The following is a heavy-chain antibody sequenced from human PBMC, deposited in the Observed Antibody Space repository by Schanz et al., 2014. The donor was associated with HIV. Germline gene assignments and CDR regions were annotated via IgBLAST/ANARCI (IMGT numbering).Heavy chain of an antibody. V-gene: IGHV1-69*01. Sequence: QVQLVQSGAEVKKPGSSVKVSCKTFGGTFRVYAINWVRQAPGQGLEWMGGIIPIFATPNYAQKFQGRVTITADESTSTAYMELSSLRSDDTAMYYCARGLKDSSSSEAFHIWGQGTMVTVSS. CDR3: ARGLKDSSSSEAFHI. D-gene: IGHD6-6*01. CDR1: GGTFRVYA. J-gene: IGHJ3*02. CDR2: IIPIFATP.